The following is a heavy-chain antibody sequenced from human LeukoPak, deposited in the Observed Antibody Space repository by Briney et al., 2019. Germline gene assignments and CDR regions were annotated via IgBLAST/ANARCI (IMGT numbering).Heavy chain of an antibody. CDR2: IYYTGST. D-gene: IGHD3-3*01. Sequence: PSETLSLTCTVSSGSISVYYYNWIRQPPGKGLEWIGYIYYTGSTNYNPSLKSRVTISVDTSKNQFSLRLSSVTAADTAVYYCARGWSNPGDYWGQGTLVTVSS. CDR3: ARGWSNPGDY. J-gene: IGHJ4*02. V-gene: IGHV4-59*01. CDR1: SGSISVYY.